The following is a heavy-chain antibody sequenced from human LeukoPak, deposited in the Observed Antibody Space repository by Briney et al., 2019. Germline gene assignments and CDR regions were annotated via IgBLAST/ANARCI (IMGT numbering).Heavy chain of an antibody. V-gene: IGHV3-74*01. J-gene: IGHJ3*02. CDR1: GFTFSSYW. Sequence: GGSLRLSCSASGFTFSSYWMHWVRQAPGKGLEWVSRINTDGTTTNYADSVKGRFTISRGNAKNTLYLQMNSLRVDDTAVYYCARALYAPNVFDIWGQGTMLTVSS. CDR3: ARALYAPNVFDI. CDR2: INTDGTTT. D-gene: IGHD2-2*01.